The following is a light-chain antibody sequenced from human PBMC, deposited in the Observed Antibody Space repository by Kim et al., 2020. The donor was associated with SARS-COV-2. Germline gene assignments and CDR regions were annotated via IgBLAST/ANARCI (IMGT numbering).Light chain of an antibody. V-gene: IGKV3-11*01. CDR3: QHRSNWPPT. CDR2: DTS. CDR1: QSVSSY. J-gene: IGKJ1*01. Sequence: EIVFTQSPATLSLSPGERATLSCRASQSVSSYLACYQQKPGQAPRLLFYDTSNTATGIPATFSGSGSATDFTLTISSLESEDFAVYYCQHRSNWPPTFGRGTKVDIK.